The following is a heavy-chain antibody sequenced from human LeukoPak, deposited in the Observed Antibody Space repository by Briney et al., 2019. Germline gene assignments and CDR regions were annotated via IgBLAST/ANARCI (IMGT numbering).Heavy chain of an antibody. Sequence: ASVKVSCKASGGTFSSYAISWVRQAPGQGLEWMGGIIPIFGTANYAQKFQGRVTITTDESTSTAYMELSSLRSEDTAGYYCARAGYGDDPPIGYYYYYMDVWGKGTTVTVSS. CDR2: IIPIFGTA. CDR1: GGTFSSYA. V-gene: IGHV1-69*05. D-gene: IGHD4-17*01. J-gene: IGHJ6*03. CDR3: ARAGYGDDPPIGYYYYYMDV.